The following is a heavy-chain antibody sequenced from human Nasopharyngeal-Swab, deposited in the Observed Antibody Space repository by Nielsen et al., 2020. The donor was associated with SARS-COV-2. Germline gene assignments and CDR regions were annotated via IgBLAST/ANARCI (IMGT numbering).Heavy chain of an antibody. D-gene: IGHD6-19*01. CDR3: ARGRFSSAWADY. J-gene: IGHJ4*02. V-gene: IGHV3-21*01. CDR2: ISSTGSSI. Sequence: GESLKISCAGSGFTFSSYTMNWVRQAPGKGLKWVPSISSTGSSIYYADSVKGRFTISRDNAKNSLYLQMNSLRAEDTAVYYCARGRFSSAWADYWGQGTLVIVSS. CDR1: GFTFSSYT.